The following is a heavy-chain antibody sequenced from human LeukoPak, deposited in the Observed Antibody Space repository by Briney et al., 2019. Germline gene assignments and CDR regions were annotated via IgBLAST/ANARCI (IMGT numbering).Heavy chain of an antibody. CDR3: ARAGIFDY. V-gene: IGHV1-69*04. D-gene: IGHD3-10*01. CDR2: IIPSVGLT. J-gene: IGHJ4*01. CDR1: GGTISNYP. Sequence: ASVKVSCKASGGTISNYPFSWVRQAPGQGLEWMGKIIPSVGLTRYAEKFQGRLTLTGDTSTTTAYMELSSLRSEDTAVYYCARAGIFDYWGHGTLVTVSS.